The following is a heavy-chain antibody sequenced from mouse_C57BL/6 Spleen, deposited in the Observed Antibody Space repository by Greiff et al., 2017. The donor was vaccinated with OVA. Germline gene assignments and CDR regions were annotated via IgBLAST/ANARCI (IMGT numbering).Heavy chain of an antibody. J-gene: IGHJ1*03. V-gene: IGHV5-12*01. CDR1: GFTFSDYY. Sequence: DVMLVESGGGLVQPGGSLKLSCAASGFTFSDYYMYWVRQTPEKRLEWVAYISNGGGSTYYPDTVKGRFTISRDNAKNTLYLQMSRLKSEDTAMYYCARQDFYGNPPFDVWGTGTTVTVSS. CDR2: ISNGGGST. D-gene: IGHD2-1*01. CDR3: ARQDFYGNPPFDV.